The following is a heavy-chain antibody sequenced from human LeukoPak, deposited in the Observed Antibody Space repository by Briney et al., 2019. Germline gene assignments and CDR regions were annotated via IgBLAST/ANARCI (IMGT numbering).Heavy chain of an antibody. CDR1: GYTFTSYD. J-gene: IGHJ3*02. D-gene: IGHD6-6*01. CDR3: AREYSSSAAFDI. CDR2: MNHNSGNT. V-gene: IGHV1-8*01. Sequence: ASVKVSCKASGYTFTSYDINWVRQATGQGLEWMGWMNHNSGNTGYAQKFQGRVTITRNTSISTAYMELSSLRSEDTAVYYCAREYSSSAAFDIWGQGTMVTVSS.